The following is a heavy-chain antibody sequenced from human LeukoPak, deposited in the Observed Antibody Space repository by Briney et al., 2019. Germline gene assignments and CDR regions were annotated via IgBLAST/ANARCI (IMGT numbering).Heavy chain of an antibody. CDR2: INPSGGST. CDR1: GYTFTSYY. J-gene: IGHJ4*02. D-gene: IGHD5-24*01. CDR3: ARDGDGYNLD. Sequence: ASVKVSCKAYGYTFTSYYMHWVRQAPGQGLEWMGIINPSGGSTNYAQKFQDRVTMTRDTSTSTVYMELSSLRSEDTAVYYCARDGDGYNLDWGQGTLVTVSS. V-gene: IGHV1-46*01.